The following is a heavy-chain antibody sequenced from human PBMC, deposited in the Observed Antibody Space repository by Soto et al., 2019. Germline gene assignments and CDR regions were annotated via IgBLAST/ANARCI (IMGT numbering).Heavy chain of an antibody. V-gene: IGHV3-15*01. CDR2: IKSKTDGGTT. D-gene: IGHD7-27*01. Sequence: PVGSLRLSCEVSGFTFSNAWMSWVRQAPGKGLEYVGCIKSKTDGGTTDYAARVKGRFTISGDGSTNTLYLQMSSLKTEDTAVYFCTASLTLGAFDFWAEGQWSPSPQ. J-gene: IGHJ3*01. CDR1: GFTFSNAW. CDR3: TASLTLGAFDF.